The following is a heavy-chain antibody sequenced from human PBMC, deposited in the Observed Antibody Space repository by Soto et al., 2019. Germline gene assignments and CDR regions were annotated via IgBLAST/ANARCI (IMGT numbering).Heavy chain of an antibody. CDR2: FIPMFDRT. CDR3: ARLDSTMFEGGERLDP. V-gene: IGHV1-69*01. D-gene: IGHD3-10*02. Sequence: QVQLVQSGAEVKTPGSSVKVSCKASGGTFNNNAINWVRKAPGQGLEWMGGFIPMFDRTDYAQKFQGRATITADESTCTAYLELHSLRSEETAVYYYARLDSTMFEGGERLDPWCQGTLVSGSS. J-gene: IGHJ5*02. CDR1: GGTFNNNA.